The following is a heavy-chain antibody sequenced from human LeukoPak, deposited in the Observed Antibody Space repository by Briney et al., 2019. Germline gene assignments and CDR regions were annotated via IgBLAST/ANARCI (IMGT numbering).Heavy chain of an antibody. V-gene: IGHV4-59*01. CDR1: GGSISSYY. D-gene: IGHD2-21*02. J-gene: IGHJ3*02. Sequence: PSETLSLTCTVSGGSISSYYWSWIRQPPGKGLEWIGYIYYSGSTNYNPSLKSRVTISVDTSKNQFSLKLSSVTAADTAVYYCARETEYDAFDIWGPGTMVTVSS. CDR2: IYYSGST. CDR3: ARETEYDAFDI.